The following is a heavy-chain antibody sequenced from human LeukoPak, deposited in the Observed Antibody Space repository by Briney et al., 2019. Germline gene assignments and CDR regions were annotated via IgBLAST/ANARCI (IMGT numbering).Heavy chain of an antibody. CDR1: GYTFTSYD. CDR2: MNPNSGNT. CDR3: ARGPTRRQTYTTKNWFDP. Sequence: ASVKVSCKASGYTFTSYDINWVRQATGQGLEWMGWMNPNSGNTGSAQKFQGRVIITRNTSISTAYKELSSLRSEDTAVYYCARGPTRRQTYTTKNWFDPWGQGTLVTVSS. V-gene: IGHV1-8*03. D-gene: IGHD1-1*01. J-gene: IGHJ5*02.